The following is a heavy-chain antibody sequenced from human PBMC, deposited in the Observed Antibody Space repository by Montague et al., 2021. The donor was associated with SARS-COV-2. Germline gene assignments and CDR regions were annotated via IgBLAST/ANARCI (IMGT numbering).Heavy chain of an antibody. D-gene: IGHD1-26*01. CDR3: AKDQVYSGSYFAD. J-gene: IGHJ4*02. Sequence: SLRLSCAASGFTFSTYAMSWVRQAPGKGLEWVSAITGSGGGTYYAGSVTGRFTISKDNSKNMLYLQMNSLRAEDTAVYYCAKDQVYSGSYFADWGQGTLVPVSS. CDR2: ITGSGGGT. V-gene: IGHV3-23*01. CDR1: GFTFSTYA.